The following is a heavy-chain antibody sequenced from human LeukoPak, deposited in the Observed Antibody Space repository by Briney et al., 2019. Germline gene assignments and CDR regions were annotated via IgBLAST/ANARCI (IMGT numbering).Heavy chain of an antibody. CDR3: ARDRERWFDP. Sequence: GGPLRLSCAASGFTFSSYAMHWVRQAPGKGLEWVAVISYDGSNKYYADSVKGRFTISRDNSKNTLYLQMNSLRAEDTAVYYCARDRERWFDPWGQGTLVTVSS. CDR2: ISYDGSNK. V-gene: IGHV3-30-3*01. CDR1: GFTFSSYA. J-gene: IGHJ5*02. D-gene: IGHD1-26*01.